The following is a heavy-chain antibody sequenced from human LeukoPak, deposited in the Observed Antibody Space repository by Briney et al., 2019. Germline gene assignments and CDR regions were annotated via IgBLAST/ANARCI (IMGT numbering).Heavy chain of an antibody. CDR1: GFTFSSYS. Sequence: KTGGSLRLSCAASGFTFSSYSMNWVRQAPGKGLEWVSSISGSSSYIYYADSVKGRFTISRDNAKNSLYLQMNSLRAEDTAVYYCAITEISGMDVWGQGTTVTVSS. CDR3: AITEISGMDV. CDR2: ISGSSSYI. J-gene: IGHJ6*02. V-gene: IGHV3-21*01. D-gene: IGHD2/OR15-2a*01.